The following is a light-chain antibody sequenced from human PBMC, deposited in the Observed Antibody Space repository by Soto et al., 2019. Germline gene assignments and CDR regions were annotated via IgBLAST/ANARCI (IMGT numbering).Light chain of an antibody. Sequence: DIVMTQSPDSLAVSLGERATINCKSSQSVLYSSNNKNYLAWYQQKPGQPPKLLICWASTRESGVPDRFSGSGSGTDFTLPISSLQAEDGAVYYCQQYYSTPWTFGQGTKVEIK. CDR2: WAS. CDR1: QSVLYSSNNKNY. J-gene: IGKJ1*01. CDR3: QQYYSTPWT. V-gene: IGKV4-1*01.